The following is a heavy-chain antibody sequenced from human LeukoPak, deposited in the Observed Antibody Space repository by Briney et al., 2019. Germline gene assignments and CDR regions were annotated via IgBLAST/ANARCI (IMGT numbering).Heavy chain of an antibody. CDR1: GGSISSGDYY. CDR3: ARVDTAMVSFIDY. D-gene: IGHD5-18*01. Sequence: SETLSLTCTVSGGSISSGDYYWSWIRQPXXKGLEWIGYIYYSGSTYYNPSLKSRVTISVDTSKNQFSLKLSSVTAADTAVYYCARVDTAMVSFIDYWGQGTLVTVSS. CDR2: IYYSGST. V-gene: IGHV4-30-4*01. J-gene: IGHJ4*02.